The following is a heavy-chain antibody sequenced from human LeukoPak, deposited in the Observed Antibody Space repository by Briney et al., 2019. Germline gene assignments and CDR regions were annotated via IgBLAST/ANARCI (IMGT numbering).Heavy chain of an antibody. CDR1: GFTFSSYA. D-gene: IGHD4/OR15-4a*01. CDR3: GRRAGAYSHPYDY. CDR2: ISYDGSNK. J-gene: IGHJ4*02. Sequence: GGSLRLSCAASGFTFSSYAMHWVRQAPGKGLEWVAVISYDGSNKYYADSVKGRFTVSRDNSKNTLYLQMNSLRAEDTAVYYCGRRAGAYSHPYDYWGQGTLVTVSS. V-gene: IGHV3-30*14.